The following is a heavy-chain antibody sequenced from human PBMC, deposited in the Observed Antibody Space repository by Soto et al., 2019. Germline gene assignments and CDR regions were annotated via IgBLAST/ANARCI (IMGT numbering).Heavy chain of an antibody. CDR3: AIVVGVLYVRYGDFTWFDP. V-gene: IGHV1-69*01. CDR2: IIPAQGAT. D-gene: IGHD2-8*02. J-gene: IGHJ5*02. Sequence: QVQLLQSGAEVQKPGSSVKVSCRASGGTFRSFAVSWVRQAPGQGLEWMGGIIPAQGATTYAQKFQGRVSITADESATIVYMELGSLRSDDTAVYYCAIVVGVLYVRYGDFTWFDPWGQGTLVTVSP. CDR1: GGTFRSFA.